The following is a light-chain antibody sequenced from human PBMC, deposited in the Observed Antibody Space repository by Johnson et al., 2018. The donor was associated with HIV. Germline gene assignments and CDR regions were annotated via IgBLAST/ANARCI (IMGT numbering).Light chain of an antibody. CDR2: DNN. V-gene: IGLV1-51*01. J-gene: IGLJ1*01. CDR3: GTWDSSLSAYV. CDR1: SSNIGKNY. Sequence: QSVFTQPPSVSAAPGQKVTISCSGSSSNIGKNYVSWYQQLPGTAPKLLIYDNNKRPSGIPDRFSGSKSGTSATLGITGLRTGDAAGYYCGTWDSSLSAYVFGTGTKVTGL.